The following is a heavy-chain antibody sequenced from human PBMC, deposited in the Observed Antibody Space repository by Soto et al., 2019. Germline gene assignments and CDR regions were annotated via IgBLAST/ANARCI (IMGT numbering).Heavy chain of an antibody. J-gene: IGHJ6*03. D-gene: IGHD6-6*01. CDR2: INHSGST. Sequence: SETLSLTCAVYGGSFSGYYWSWIRQPPGKGLEWIGEINHSGSTNYNPSLKSRVTISVDTSKNQFSLKLSSVTAADTAVYYCARGMSSARRVKYYYYMDVWGKGTTVTVSS. CDR3: ARGMSSARRVKYYYYMDV. CDR1: GGSFSGYY. V-gene: IGHV4-34*01.